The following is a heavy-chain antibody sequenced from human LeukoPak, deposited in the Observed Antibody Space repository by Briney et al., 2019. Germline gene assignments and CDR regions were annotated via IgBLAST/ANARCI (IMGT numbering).Heavy chain of an antibody. Sequence: PGGSLRLSCAASGFTFRSHGMHWVRQAPGKGLEWVAVIWYDGSEKYYADSVKGRFTISRDNSKNTLYLEMNSLRAEDTAVYYCAKAVVMWAFDIWGQGTMVTVSS. D-gene: IGHD3-22*01. V-gene: IGHV3-33*03. CDR2: IWYDGSEK. J-gene: IGHJ3*02. CDR3: AKAVVMWAFDI. CDR1: GFTFRSHG.